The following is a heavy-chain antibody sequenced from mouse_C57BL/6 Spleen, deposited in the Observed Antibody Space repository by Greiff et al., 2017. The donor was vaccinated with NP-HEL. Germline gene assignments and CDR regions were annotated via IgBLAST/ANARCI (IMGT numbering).Heavy chain of an antibody. V-gene: IGHV1-82*01. CDR1: GYAFSSSW. CDR3: ARLVITTVNYAMDY. Sequence: QVQLQQSGPELVKPGASVKISCKASGYAFSSSWMNWVKQRPGKGLEWIGRIYPGDGDTNYNGKFKGKATLTADKSSSTAYMQLSSLTSEDSAVYFCARLVITTVNYAMDYWGQGTSVTVSS. CDR2: IYPGDGDT. D-gene: IGHD1-1*01. J-gene: IGHJ4*01.